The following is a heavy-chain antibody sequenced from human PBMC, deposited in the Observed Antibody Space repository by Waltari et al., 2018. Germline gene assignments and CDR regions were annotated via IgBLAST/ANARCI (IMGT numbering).Heavy chain of an antibody. CDR1: GGSFSGYH. CDR3: VRLEDCSGPGGNCYSGDSFALDV. Sequence: QVQLQQWGAGQLQPSETLSLTCAVYGGSFSGYHWGWIRQPPGKGLEWVGQINHNGNRNYNPSLRSPVTMLIDTSRSQFSLKVNSVTAADTAVYYCVRLEDCSGPGGNCYSGDSFALDVWGQGTTVTVSS. J-gene: IGHJ6*02. CDR2: INHNGNR. D-gene: IGHD2-8*02. V-gene: IGHV4-34*02.